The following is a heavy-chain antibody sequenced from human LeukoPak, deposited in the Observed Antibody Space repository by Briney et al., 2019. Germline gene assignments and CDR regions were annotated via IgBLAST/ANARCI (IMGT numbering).Heavy chain of an antibody. D-gene: IGHD3-22*01. V-gene: IGHV3-48*04. J-gene: IGHJ4*02. CDR1: GFTFSSYA. CDR2: FGVTGTI. CDR3: ARSSGLRYFDR. Sequence: GGSLRLSCAASGFTFSSYAMSWIRQAPGKGLEWVAYFGVTGTIHYADSMRGRFTISRDNAEMSLFLQMTSLRVDDTAVYFCARSSGLRYFDRWGQGALVTVSS.